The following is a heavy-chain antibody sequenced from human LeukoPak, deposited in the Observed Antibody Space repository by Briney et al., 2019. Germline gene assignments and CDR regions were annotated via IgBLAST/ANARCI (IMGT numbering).Heavy chain of an antibody. V-gene: IGHV3-66*02. J-gene: IGHJ5*02. CDR2: IYSGGST. CDR1: GFTVSSNY. CDR3: AREYHEPPHWFDP. D-gene: IGHD2/OR15-2a*01. Sequence: PGGSLRLSCAASGFTVSSNYMYWVRQAPGKGLEWASVIYSGGSTYYADSVKGRFTISRDNSKNTLYLQMNSLRAEDTAVYYCAREYHEPPHWFDPWGQGTLVTVSS.